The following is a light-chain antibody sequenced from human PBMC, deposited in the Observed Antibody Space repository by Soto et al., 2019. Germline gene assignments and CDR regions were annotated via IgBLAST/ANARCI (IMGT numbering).Light chain of an antibody. CDR2: AAS. V-gene: IGKV1-12*01. Sequence: DIPMTQSPSSVSASVGDRVTMTCRASQGINSWLAWYQQKPGKAPKLLIYAASNLQSGVPSRFSGSGSGTDVTLTISCLQSEDFATYYCQQYYSYPQTFGQGAKVDIK. J-gene: IGKJ1*01. CDR1: QGINSW. CDR3: QQYYSYPQT.